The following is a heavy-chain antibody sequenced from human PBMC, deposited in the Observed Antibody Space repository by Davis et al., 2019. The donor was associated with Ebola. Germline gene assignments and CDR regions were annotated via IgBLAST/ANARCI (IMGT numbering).Heavy chain of an antibody. D-gene: IGHD6-19*01. J-gene: IGHJ6*03. CDR2: IPYDGRNQ. V-gene: IGHV3-30*02. CDR3: AKDSSWLVSSYYIDV. CDR1: GFSFSSYG. Sequence: PGGSLRLSCAASGFSFSSYGMNWVRLAPGKGLEWVAFIPYDGRNQYYADSVKGRFTISRDNSKNTLSLQMNSLRPDDTAVYYCAKDSSWLVSSYYIDVWGKGTTVTVSS.